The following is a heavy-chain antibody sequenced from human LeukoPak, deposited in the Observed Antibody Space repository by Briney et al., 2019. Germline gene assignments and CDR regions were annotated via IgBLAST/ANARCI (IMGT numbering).Heavy chain of an antibody. CDR3: ASDGGSYYGRFDY. CDR2: IFDGGRT. Sequence: SETLSLTCAVHGGSFSGFYWTWMRQPPGKGPEWIGEIFDGGRTNYNPSLKSRVTISGDTSKNQFSLKLSSVTAAGTAVYYCASDGGSYYGRFDYWGQGTLVTVSS. V-gene: IGHV4-34*12. CDR1: GGSFSGFY. D-gene: IGHD1-26*01. J-gene: IGHJ4*02.